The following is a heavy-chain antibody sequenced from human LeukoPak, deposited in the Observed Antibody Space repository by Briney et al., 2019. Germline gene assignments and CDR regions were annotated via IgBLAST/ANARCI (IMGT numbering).Heavy chain of an antibody. J-gene: IGHJ4*02. CDR3: AKDLTQFYDYGDCEDY. CDR2: ISGSGGST. Sequence: GGSLRLSGAASGFTFSSYAMSWVRQAPGKGLEWVSAISGSGGSTYYADSVKGRFTISRDNSKNTLYLQMNSLRAEDTAVYYCAKDLTQFYDYGDCEDYWGQGALVTVSS. D-gene: IGHD4-17*01. V-gene: IGHV3-23*01. CDR1: GFTFSSYA.